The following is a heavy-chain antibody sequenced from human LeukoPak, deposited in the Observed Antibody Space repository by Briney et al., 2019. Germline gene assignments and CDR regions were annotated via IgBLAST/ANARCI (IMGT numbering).Heavy chain of an antibody. CDR1: GYTFTSYD. Sequence: ASVKVSCKASGYTFTSYDINWVRQAPGQGLEWMAWISAYNGNTEYSQNFQGRVTMTMDTSTSTAYMELKSLTADDTAIYYCAREPGVAAAAVPFDYWGQGTLVTVSS. D-gene: IGHD6-19*01. J-gene: IGHJ4*02. V-gene: IGHV1-18*01. CDR3: AREPGVAAAAVPFDY. CDR2: ISAYNGNT.